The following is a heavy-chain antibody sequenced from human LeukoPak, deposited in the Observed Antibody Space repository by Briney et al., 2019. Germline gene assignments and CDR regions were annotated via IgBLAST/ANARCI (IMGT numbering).Heavy chain of an antibody. J-gene: IGHJ4*02. D-gene: IGHD5-18*01. CDR1: GGSFSGYY. V-gene: IGHV4-34*01. CDR2: NNHSGST. CDR3: ARGPRRTMVTS. Sequence: PSETLSLTCAVYGGSFSGYYWSWIRQPPGKGLEWIGENNHSGSTNYNPSLKSRVTISVDTSKNQFSLKLSSVTAADTAVYYCARGPRRTMVTSWGQGTLVTVSS.